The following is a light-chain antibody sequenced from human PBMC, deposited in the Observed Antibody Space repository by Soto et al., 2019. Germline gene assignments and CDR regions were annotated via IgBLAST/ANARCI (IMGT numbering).Light chain of an antibody. CDR1: QSVSIRF. CDR2: DAS. J-gene: IGKJ1*01. CDR3: QQYGSSGT. V-gene: IGKV3-20*01. Sequence: EIVLTQSPGTLSLSPGERATLSCRPSQSVSIRFLAWYQQKPGQAPRLLIYDASTRAPGIRGRFSGSGSGTAFSLTISRLEPEDFAVYYCQQYGSSGTFGQGTKVDIK.